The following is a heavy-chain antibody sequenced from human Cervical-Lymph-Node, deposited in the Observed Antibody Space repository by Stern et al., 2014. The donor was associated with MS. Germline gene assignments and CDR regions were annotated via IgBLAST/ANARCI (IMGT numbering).Heavy chain of an antibody. CDR1: GFTFSSYD. Sequence: EVQLVESGGGLVQPGGSLRLSCAASGFTFSSYDMHWVRQATGKGLEWVSAIGTAGDTYYPGSVKGRFTISRENAKNSLYLQMNSLRAGDTAVYYCARGGTGYYFDYWGQGTLVTVSS. CDR2: IGTAGDT. CDR3: ARGGTGYYFDY. J-gene: IGHJ4*02. D-gene: IGHD3-16*01. V-gene: IGHV3-13*01.